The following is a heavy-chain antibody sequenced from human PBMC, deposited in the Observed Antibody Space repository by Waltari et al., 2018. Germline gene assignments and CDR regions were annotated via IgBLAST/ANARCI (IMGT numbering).Heavy chain of an antibody. CDR3: ARESILGGYFDY. D-gene: IGHD2-21*01. J-gene: IGHJ4*02. V-gene: IGHV4-31*03. CDR1: GGSISSGGSY. CDR2: IYYSGST. Sequence: QVQLQESGPGLVKPSQTLSLTCTVSGGSISSGGSYWSWIRQHPGKGLEWIGYIYYSGSTYYNPSLKSRVTISVDTSKNQFSLKLSSVTAADTAVYYCARESILGGYFDYWGQGTLVTVSS.